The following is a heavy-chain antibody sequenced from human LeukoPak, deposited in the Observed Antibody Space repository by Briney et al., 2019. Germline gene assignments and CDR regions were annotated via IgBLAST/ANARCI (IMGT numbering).Heavy chain of an antibody. CDR1: AYTFTSYG. J-gene: IGHJ4*02. CDR3: ARVRVNYVWGNYPVDY. V-gene: IGHV1-18*01. Sequence: ASVKVSCKASAYTFTSYGISWGRQAPGQGLEWMGWISGNNGNTNYAQKLQGRVTMTTDTSTSTAYVELRSLRSDDTALYYCARVRVNYVWGNYPVDYWGQGTLVTVSS. CDR2: ISGNNGNT. D-gene: IGHD3-16*02.